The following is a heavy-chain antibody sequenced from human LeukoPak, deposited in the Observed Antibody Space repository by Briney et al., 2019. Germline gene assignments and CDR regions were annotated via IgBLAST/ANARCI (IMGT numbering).Heavy chain of an antibody. CDR1: GFTFDDYG. J-gene: IGHJ6*03. CDR2: INWNGGST. V-gene: IGHV3-20*04. Sequence: GGSLRLSCAASGFTFDDYGMSWVRQAPGKGLEWVSGINWNGGSTGYADSVKGRFTISRDNSKNTLYLQMNSLRAEDTAVYYCARDCYDSSGANYYYYYMDVWGKGTTVTVSS. CDR3: ARDCYDSSGANYYYYYMDV. D-gene: IGHD3-22*01.